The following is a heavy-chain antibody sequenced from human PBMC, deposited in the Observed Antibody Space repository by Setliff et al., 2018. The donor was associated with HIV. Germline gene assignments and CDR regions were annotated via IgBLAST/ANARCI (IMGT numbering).Heavy chain of an antibody. CDR1: GYNFPNYW. CDR3: TTTLYCSSPSCYYFEH. D-gene: IGHD2-2*01. J-gene: IGHJ4*02. Sequence: AGESLKISCRGSGYNFPNYWIAWVRQMPGKGLEWMGIISPGDSHIRYSPSFQSQVTISADKSINTAYLQWSSLMASDTAMYYCTTTLYCSSPSCYYFEHWGQGTLVTVSS. CDR2: ISPGDSHI. V-gene: IGHV5-51*01.